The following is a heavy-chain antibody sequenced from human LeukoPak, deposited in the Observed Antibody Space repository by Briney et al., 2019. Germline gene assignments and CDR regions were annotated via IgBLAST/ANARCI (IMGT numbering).Heavy chain of an antibody. V-gene: IGHV4-59*01. J-gene: IGHJ5*02. CDR2: IYYSGST. D-gene: IGHD6-19*01. CDR3: AVPAVAGDWFDP. Sequence: SETLSLTCTVSGGSISSYYWSWIRQPPGKGLEWIGYIYYSGSTNYNPSLKSRVTISVDTSKNQFSLKLSSVTAADTAVYYCAVPAVAGDWFDPWGQGTLVTVSS. CDR1: GGSISSYY.